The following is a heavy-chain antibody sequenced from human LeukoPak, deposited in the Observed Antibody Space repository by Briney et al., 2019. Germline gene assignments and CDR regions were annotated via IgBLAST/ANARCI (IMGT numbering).Heavy chain of an antibody. CDR3: ARGGKYQLQPLDY. V-gene: IGHV4-59*01. Sequence: PSETLSLTCTVSGGSISSYYWSWIRQPPGKGLEWIGYIYYSGSTNYNPSLKSRVTISVDTSKNQFSLKLSSVTAADTAVYYCARGGKYQLQPLDYRGQGTLVTVSS. CDR1: GGSISSYY. J-gene: IGHJ4*02. CDR2: IYYSGST. D-gene: IGHD2-2*01.